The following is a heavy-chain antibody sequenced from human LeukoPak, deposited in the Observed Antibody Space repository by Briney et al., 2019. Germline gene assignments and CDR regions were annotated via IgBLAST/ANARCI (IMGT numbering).Heavy chain of an antibody. CDR1: GFTFSSYA. D-gene: IGHD2-8*01. CDR2: ISYDRSNK. CDR3: ARAGHCTNGMCYTADFDY. Sequence: PGGSLRLSCAASGFTFSSYAMHWVRQAPGKGLEWVAVISYDRSNKNYADSVKGRFTISRDNSKNTLYLQMNSLRAEDTAVYYCARAGHCTNGMCYTADFDYWGQGTLVTVSS. V-gene: IGHV3-30-3*01. J-gene: IGHJ4*02.